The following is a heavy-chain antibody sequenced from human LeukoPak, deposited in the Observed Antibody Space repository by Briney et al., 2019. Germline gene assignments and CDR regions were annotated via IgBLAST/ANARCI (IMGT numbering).Heavy chain of an antibody. V-gene: IGHV4-4*07. CDR2: IYTSGST. CDR1: SGSLGSYY. J-gene: IGHJ4*02. D-gene: IGHD6-6*01. Sequence: PSETLSLTCTVSSGSLGSYYWNWLRQPAGKGLEWIGHIYTSGSTNYNPSLKSRVTMSVDTSQNHFSLKLNSVTAADTAFYYCAREYSSSSGKALDYWGQRTLVTVSS. CDR3: AREYSSSSGKALDY.